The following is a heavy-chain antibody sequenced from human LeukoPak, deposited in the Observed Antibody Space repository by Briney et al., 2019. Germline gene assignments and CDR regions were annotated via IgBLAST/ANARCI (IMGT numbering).Heavy chain of an antibody. CDR2: ISAYNGNT. D-gene: IGHD3-9*01. CDR3: ASYDILTGYRYFQH. Sequence: GASVKVSCKASGYTFTNYGISWVRQAPGQGLEWMGWISAYNGNTNYAQKLQGRVTMTTDTSTSTAYMELRSLRSDDTAVYYCASYDILTGYRYFQHWGQGTLVTVSS. V-gene: IGHV1-18*04. CDR1: GYTFTNYG. J-gene: IGHJ1*01.